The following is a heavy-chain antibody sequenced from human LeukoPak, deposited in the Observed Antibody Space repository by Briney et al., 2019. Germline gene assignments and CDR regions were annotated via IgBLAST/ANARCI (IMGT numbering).Heavy chain of an antibody. Sequence: PGGSLRLSCAASGFTFSSYAMNWVRQAPGKGLEWISSISGSGDNTYYADSVKGRFTISRDNSKNTLYLQMNSLRAEDTAVYYCAKDLGYCSGGSCSAFDYWGQGTLVTVSS. J-gene: IGHJ4*02. V-gene: IGHV3-23*01. CDR1: GFTFSSYA. CDR3: AKDLGYCSGGSCSAFDY. D-gene: IGHD2-15*01. CDR2: ISGSGDNT.